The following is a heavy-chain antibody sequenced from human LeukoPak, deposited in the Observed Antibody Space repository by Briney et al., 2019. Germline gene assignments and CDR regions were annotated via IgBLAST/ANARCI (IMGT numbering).Heavy chain of an antibody. CDR2: ISSSSSTI. J-gene: IGHJ4*02. Sequence: GGSLRLSCAAFGFTFSSYSMNWVRQAPGKGLEWVSYISSSSSTIYYADSVKGRFTISRDNAKNSPYLQMNSLRAEDTAVYYCARDKEGGFDYWGQGTLVTVSS. V-gene: IGHV3-48*01. CDR1: GFTFSSYS. D-gene: IGHD1-26*01. CDR3: ARDKEGGFDY.